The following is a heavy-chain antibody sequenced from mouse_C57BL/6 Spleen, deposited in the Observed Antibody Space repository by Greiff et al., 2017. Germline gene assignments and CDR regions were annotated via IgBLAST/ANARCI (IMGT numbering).Heavy chain of an antibody. D-gene: IGHD2-3*01. CDR1: GYAFSSSW. CDR2: IYPGDGDT. V-gene: IGHV1-82*01. J-gene: IGHJ3*01. Sequence: QVQLQQSGPELVRPGASVKISCKASGYAFSSSWMNWVKQRPGKGLEWIGRIYPGDGDTKYNGKFKGKATLTADKSSSTAYLQLSSLASEDSAVYFCARGGWQGAAWFAYWGQGTLVTVSA. CDR3: ARGGWQGAAWFAY.